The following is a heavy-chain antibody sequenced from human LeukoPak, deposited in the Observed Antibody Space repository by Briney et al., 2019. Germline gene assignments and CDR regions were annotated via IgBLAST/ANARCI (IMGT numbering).Heavy chain of an antibody. CDR1: GGSIGTYY. CDR2: IYVTGT. CDR3: ARHIGGGIEDMDV. J-gene: IGHJ6*03. V-gene: IGHV4-59*08. Sequence: SETLSLTCTVSGGSIGTYYWSWIRQSPGKGLEWIGYIYVTGTRYNPYLQSQVTISVDGSRNQFFLKMSSVTAADTAVYYCARHIGGGIEDMDVWGKGTKVIVSS. D-gene: IGHD3-16*02.